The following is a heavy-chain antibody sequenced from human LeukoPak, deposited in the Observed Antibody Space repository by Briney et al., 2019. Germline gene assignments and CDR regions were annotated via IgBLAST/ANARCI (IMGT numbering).Heavy chain of an antibody. D-gene: IGHD3-22*01. Sequence: SGGSLRLSCAASGFTFSSYSMYWVRQAPGKGLEWVSSISSSSSYIYYADSVKGRFTISRDNAKNSLYLQMNSLRAEDTAVYYCARQSITMTQYYFDYWGQGTLVTVSS. CDR1: GFTFSSYS. CDR3: ARQSITMTQYYFDY. CDR2: ISSSSSYI. V-gene: IGHV3-21*01. J-gene: IGHJ4*02.